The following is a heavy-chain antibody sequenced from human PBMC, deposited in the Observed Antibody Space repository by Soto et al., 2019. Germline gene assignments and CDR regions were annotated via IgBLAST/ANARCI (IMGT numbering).Heavy chain of an antibody. V-gene: IGHV1-46*01. CDR2: INPSGGST. CDR1: GYTFTSYY. D-gene: IGHD6-19*01. CDR3: ASHFYSSGWLQYYYYYGMDV. Sequence: GASVKVSCKASGYTFTSYYMHWVRQAPGQGLEWMGIINPSGGSTSYAQKFQGRVTMTRDTSTSTVYMELSSLRSEDTAVYYCASHFYSSGWLQYYYYYGMDVWGQGTTVTVSS. J-gene: IGHJ6*02.